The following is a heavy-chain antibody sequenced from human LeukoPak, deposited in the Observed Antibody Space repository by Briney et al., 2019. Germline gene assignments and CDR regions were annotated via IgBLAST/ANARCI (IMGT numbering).Heavy chain of an antibody. D-gene: IGHD3-9*01. V-gene: IGHV1-18*01. CDR2: TSAYNGNT. CDR1: GYTFTSYG. CDR3: ARMMYYDILTGYHPHFDI. J-gene: IGHJ3*02. Sequence: ASVKVSCKASGYTFTSYGISWVRQAPGQGLEWMGWTSAYNGNTNYAQKLQGRVTMTTDTSTSTAYMELRSLRSDDTAVYYCARMMYYDILTGYHPHFDIWGQGTMVTVSS.